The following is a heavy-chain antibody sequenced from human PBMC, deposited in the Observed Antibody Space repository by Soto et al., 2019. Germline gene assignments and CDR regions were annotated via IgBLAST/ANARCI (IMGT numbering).Heavy chain of an antibody. CDR2: INHSGST. D-gene: IGHD3-22*01. Sequence: PSETLSLTCAFYGGSFSGYYWSWIRQPPGKGLEWIGEINHSGSTNYNPSLKSRVTISVDTSKNQFSLKLSSVTAADTAVYYCARVTQYYYDSSGYYSNMYYYYGMDVWGQGTTVTVSS. V-gene: IGHV4-34*01. CDR1: GGSFSGYY. CDR3: ARVTQYYYDSSGYYSNMYYYYGMDV. J-gene: IGHJ6*02.